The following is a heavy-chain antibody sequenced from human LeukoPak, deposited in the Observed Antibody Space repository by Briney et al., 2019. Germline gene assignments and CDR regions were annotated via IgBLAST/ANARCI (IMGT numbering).Heavy chain of an antibody. D-gene: IGHD3-22*01. J-gene: IGHJ3*02. CDR2: ISAYNGNT. CDR3: ARDLYDSSGHRLAGDAFDI. V-gene: IGHV1-18*01. Sequence: GASVKVSCKASGYTFTSYGISWVRQAPGQGLEWMGWISAYNGNTNYAQKLQGRVTTTTDTSTSTAYMELRSLRSDDTAVYYCARDLYDSSGHRLAGDAFDIWGQGTMVTVSS. CDR1: GYTFTSYG.